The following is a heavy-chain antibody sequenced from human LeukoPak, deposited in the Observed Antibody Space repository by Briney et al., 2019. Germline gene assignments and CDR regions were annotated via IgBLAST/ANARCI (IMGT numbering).Heavy chain of an antibody. CDR2: ISSSSSYI. D-gene: IGHD3-9*01. J-gene: IGHJ4*02. CDR3: ATHGYNELRYFDWSTNE. Sequence: PGGSLRLSCAASGFTFSGYSMNWVRQAPGKGLEWVSSISSSSSYIYYADSVKGRFTISRDNAKNSLYLQMNSLGAEDTAVYYCATHGYNELRYFDWSTNEWGQGTLVTVSS. V-gene: IGHV3-21*04. CDR1: GFTFSGYS.